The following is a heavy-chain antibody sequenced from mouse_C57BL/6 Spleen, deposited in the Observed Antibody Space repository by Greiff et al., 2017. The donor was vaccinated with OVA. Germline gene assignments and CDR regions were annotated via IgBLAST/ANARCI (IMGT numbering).Heavy chain of an antibody. CDR2: IHPNSGST. CDR1: GYTFTSYW. Sequence: QVQLQQPGAELVKPGASVKLSCTASGYTFTSYWMPWVKQRPGQGLEWIGMIHPNSGSTNYNEKFKSRATLTVDKSSSTAYMQLSSLTSEDSAVYYWARSPITSVGARYFDVWGTGTTVTVSS. J-gene: IGHJ1*03. CDR3: ARSPITSVGARYFDV. V-gene: IGHV1-64*01. D-gene: IGHD1-1*01.